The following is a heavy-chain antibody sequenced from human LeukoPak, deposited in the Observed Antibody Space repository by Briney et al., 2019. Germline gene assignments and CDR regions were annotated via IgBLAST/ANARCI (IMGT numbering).Heavy chain of an antibody. CDR1: GYTLTELS. V-gene: IGHV1-24*01. CDR3: ATSEGWLLSGDQN. Sequence: ASVKVSCKVSGYTLTELSMHWVRQAPGKGLEWMGGFDPEDGETIYAQKFQGRVTMTEGTSTDTAYMELSSLRSEDTAVYYCATSEGWLLSGDQNWGQGTLVTVSS. D-gene: IGHD3-3*01. CDR2: FDPEDGET. J-gene: IGHJ4*02.